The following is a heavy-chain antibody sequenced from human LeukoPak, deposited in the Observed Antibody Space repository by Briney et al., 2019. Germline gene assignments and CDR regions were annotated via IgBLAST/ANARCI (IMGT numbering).Heavy chain of an antibody. V-gene: IGHV3-23*01. CDR2: ISGSGGST. Sequence: PGGSLRLSCAASGFTFSSYAMSWVRQAPGKGLEWVSAISGSGGSTYYADSVKGRFTISRDNAKNSLYLQMNSLRAEDTAVYYCARAAAGTGGPYYYYMDVWGKGTTVTVSS. CDR3: ARAAAGTGGPYYYYMDV. J-gene: IGHJ6*03. D-gene: IGHD6-13*01. CDR1: GFTFSSYA.